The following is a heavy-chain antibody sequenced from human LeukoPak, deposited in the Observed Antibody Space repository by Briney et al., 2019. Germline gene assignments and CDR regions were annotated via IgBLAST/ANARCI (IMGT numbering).Heavy chain of an antibody. J-gene: IGHJ5*02. Sequence: PGGSLRLSCAASGFTFSSYDMHWVRQATGKDLEWVSAIGTAGDTYYPGSVKGRFTISRENAKNSLYLQMNSLRAGDTAVYYCARDLGNNWFDPWGQGTLVTVSS. D-gene: IGHD1-26*01. CDR2: IGTAGDT. CDR3: ARDLGNNWFDP. CDR1: GFTFSSYD. V-gene: IGHV3-13*01.